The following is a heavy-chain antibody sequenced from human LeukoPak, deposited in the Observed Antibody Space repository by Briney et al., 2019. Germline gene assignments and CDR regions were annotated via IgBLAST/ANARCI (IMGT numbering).Heavy chain of an antibody. J-gene: IGHJ4*02. CDR1: GFTFSSYG. Sequence: GGPLRLSCAASGFTFSSYGMHWVRQAPGKGLEWVAVIWYDGSNKYYADSVKGRFTISRDNSKNTLYLQMNSLRDEDAAMYYCARGGIYSRYDYWGQGTLVTVSS. V-gene: IGHV3-33*01. CDR2: IWYDGSNK. D-gene: IGHD3-16*01. CDR3: ARGGIYSRYDY.